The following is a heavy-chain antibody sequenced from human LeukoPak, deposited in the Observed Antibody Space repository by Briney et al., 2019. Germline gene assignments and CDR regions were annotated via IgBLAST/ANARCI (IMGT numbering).Heavy chain of an antibody. CDR2: IIPIFGTA. CDR3: ARGPALGEEKNGVVDY. J-gene: IGHJ4*02. CDR1: GGTFSSYA. V-gene: IGHV1-69*06. D-gene: IGHD3-16*01. Sequence: ASVKVSCKASGGTFSSYAISWVRQAPGQGLEWMGRIIPIFGTANYAQKFQGRVTITADKSTSTAYMELSSLRSEDTAVYYCARGPALGEEKNGVVDYWGQGTLVTVSS.